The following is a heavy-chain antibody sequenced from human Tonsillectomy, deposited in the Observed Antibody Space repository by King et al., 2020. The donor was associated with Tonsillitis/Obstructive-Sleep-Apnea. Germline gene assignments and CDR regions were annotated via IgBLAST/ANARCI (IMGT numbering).Heavy chain of an antibody. V-gene: IGHV3-15*01. Sequence: VQLVESGGGLVKPGGSLRLSCAASGFTFSNAWMSWVRQAPGKGLEWVGRIKSKTDGGTTDYAAPVKGRFTISRDASKNTLYLQMNSLKTEDTAVYYCTTSPNIVVVVAATQFNDYWGQGTLVTVSS. CDR1: GFTFSNAW. J-gene: IGHJ4*02. D-gene: IGHD2-15*01. CDR2: IKSKTDGGTT. CDR3: TTSPNIVVVVAATQFNDY.